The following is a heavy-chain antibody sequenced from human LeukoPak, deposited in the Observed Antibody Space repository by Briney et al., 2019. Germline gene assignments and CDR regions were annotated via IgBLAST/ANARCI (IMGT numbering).Heavy chain of an antibody. J-gene: IGHJ4*02. V-gene: IGHV1-2*02. CDR3: ARAGRIAARPRNYFDY. D-gene: IGHD6-6*01. Sequence: EASVKVSCKASGYTFTGYYMHWVRQAPGQGLEWMGWINPNSGGTNYAQKFQGRVTMTRDTSISTAYMELSRLRSDDTAVYYCARAGRIAARPRNYFDYWGQGTLVTVYS. CDR2: INPNSGGT. CDR1: GYTFTGYY.